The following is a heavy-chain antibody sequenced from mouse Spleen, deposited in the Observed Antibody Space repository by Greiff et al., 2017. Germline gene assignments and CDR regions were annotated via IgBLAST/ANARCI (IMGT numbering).Heavy chain of an antibody. V-gene: IGHV7-3*01. CDR2: IRNKANGYTT. CDR1: GFTFTDYY. Sequence: EVQGVESGGGLVQPGGSLSLSCAASGFTFTDYYMSWVRQPPGKALEWLGFIRNKANGYTTEYSASVKGRFTISRDNSQSILYLQMNALRAEDSATYYCAREGMITRFFDYWGQGTTLTVSS. J-gene: IGHJ2*01. CDR3: AREGMITRFFDY. D-gene: IGHD2-4*01.